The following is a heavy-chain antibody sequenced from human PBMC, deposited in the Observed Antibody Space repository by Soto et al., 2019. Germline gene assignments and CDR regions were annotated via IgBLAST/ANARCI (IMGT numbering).Heavy chain of an antibody. CDR3: ARGGSSYYYYYGMDV. CDR2: IYYSGST. V-gene: IGHV4-30-4*01. CDR1: GGSISSGDYY. J-gene: IGHJ6*02. Sequence: PSETLSLTCTVSGGSISSGDYYWSWIRQPPGKGLEWIGYIYYSGSTYYNPSLRSRVTISVDTSKNQFSLKLSSVTAADTAVYYCARGGSSYYYYYGMDVWGQGTTVTVSS. D-gene: IGHD1-26*01.